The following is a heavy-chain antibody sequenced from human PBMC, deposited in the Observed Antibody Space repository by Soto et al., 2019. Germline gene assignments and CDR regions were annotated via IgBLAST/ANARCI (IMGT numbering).Heavy chain of an antibody. CDR2: IIPIFGTA. V-gene: IGHV1-69*13. CDR3: AREGSGYSSLFDY. D-gene: IGHD3-10*01. Sequence: SVKVSCKASGGTFSSYAISWVRQAPGQGLEWMGGIIPIFGTANYAQKFQGRVTITAGESTSTAYMELSSLRSEDTAVYYCAREGSGYSSLFDYWGQGTLVTVSS. CDR1: GGTFSSYA. J-gene: IGHJ4*02.